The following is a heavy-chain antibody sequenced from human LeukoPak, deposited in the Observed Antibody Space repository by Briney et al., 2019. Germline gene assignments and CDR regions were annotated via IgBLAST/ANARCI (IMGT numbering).Heavy chain of an antibody. CDR2: IYHSGST. V-gene: IGHV4-38-2*01. J-gene: IGHJ4*02. CDR1: GYSISSGYY. CDR3: ARNGTSSYFDY. D-gene: IGHD2-2*01. Sequence: SETLSLTCAVPGYSISSGYYWGWIRQAPGKGLEWIGSIYHSGSTHYNPSLKSRVTISVDTPKNQFSLKLSAVTAADTAVYYCARNGTSSYFDYWGQGTLVTVSS.